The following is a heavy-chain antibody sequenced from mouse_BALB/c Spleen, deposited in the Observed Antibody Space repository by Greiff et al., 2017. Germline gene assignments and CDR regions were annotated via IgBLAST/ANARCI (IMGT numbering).Heavy chain of an antibody. V-gene: IGHV1-7*01. CDR1: GYTFTSYW. CDR3: ARRGGSSSAWFAY. D-gene: IGHD1-1*01. CDR2: INPSTGYT. Sequence: QVQLQQSGAELAKPGASVKMSCKASGYTFTSYWMHWVKQRPGQGLEWIGYINPSTGYTEYNQKFKDKATLTADKSSSTAYMQLSSLTSEDSAVYYCARRGGSSSAWFAYWGQGTLVTVSA. J-gene: IGHJ3*01.